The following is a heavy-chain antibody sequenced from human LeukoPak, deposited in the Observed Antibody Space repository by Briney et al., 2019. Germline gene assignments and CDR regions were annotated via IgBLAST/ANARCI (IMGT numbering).Heavy chain of an antibody. J-gene: IGHJ4*02. D-gene: IGHD3-10*01. CDR2: INPNSGGT. CDR1: GYTFTDYY. Sequence: ASVKVSCKASGYTFTDYYMHWVRQAPGQGLEWMGWINPNSGGTNFVQDFQGRVTMTRDTSISTAYMELSTLRSDDTAVYYCAREDYFVSGSYYNSFDYWGQGTLVTVSS. V-gene: IGHV1-2*02. CDR3: AREDYFVSGSYYNSFDY.